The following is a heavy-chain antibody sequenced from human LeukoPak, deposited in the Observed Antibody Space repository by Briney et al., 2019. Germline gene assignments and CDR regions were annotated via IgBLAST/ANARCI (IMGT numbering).Heavy chain of an antibody. V-gene: IGHV3-21*01. CDR1: GFTFSKYW. CDR2: ISSSSSYI. CDR3: AREEGSWYYSVYSNNWFDP. Sequence: GGSLRLSCAASGFTFSKYWMHWVRQAPGKGLEWVSSISSSSSYIYYADSVKGRFTISRDNAKNSLYLQMNSLRAEDTAVYYCAREEGSWYYSVYSNNWFDPWGQGTLVTVSS. J-gene: IGHJ5*02. D-gene: IGHD6-13*01.